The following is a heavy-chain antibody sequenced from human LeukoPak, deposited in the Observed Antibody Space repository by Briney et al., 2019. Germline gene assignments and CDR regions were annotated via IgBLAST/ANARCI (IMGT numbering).Heavy chain of an antibody. CDR2: IFHNGRT. CDR3: ARHSWVNGYFDF. D-gene: IGHD2-15*01. Sequence: SQTLSLTCAVSGGSISSGGYSWNWIRQPPGKGLEWIGYIFHNGRTHYNPSLKSRVTISIDRSKNHFSLRLSSVTAADTAVYYCARHSWVNGYFDFWGQGTLVTVSS. CDR1: GGSISSGGYS. V-gene: IGHV4-30-2*01. J-gene: IGHJ4*02.